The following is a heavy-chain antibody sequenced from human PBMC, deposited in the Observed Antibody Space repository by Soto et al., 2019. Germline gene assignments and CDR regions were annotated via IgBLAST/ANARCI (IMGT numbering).Heavy chain of an antibody. J-gene: IGHJ3*02. CDR1: GGSISSGGYY. V-gene: IGHV4-31*03. D-gene: IGHD2-15*01. CDR2: IYYSGST. CDR3: ARGSHCSGGSCYLDAFDI. Sequence: QVQLQESGPGLVKPSQTLSLTCTVSGGSISSGGYYWSWIRQHPGKGLAWLGYIYYSGSTYYNPSLKSRVTILVDTSKIQFSLKLSSVTAADTAVYYCARGSHCSGGSCYLDAFDIWGQGTMVTVSS.